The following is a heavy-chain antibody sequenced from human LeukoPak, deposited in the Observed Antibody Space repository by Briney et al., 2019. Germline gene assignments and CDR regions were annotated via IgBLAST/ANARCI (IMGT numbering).Heavy chain of an antibody. CDR3: AKQMAVDYFDY. CDR2: IKSDGDGSGT. D-gene: IGHD5-24*01. J-gene: IGHJ4*02. CDR1: GFTLGSYW. Sequence: PGGSLRLSCAASGFTLGSYWMHWVRQAPGKGLVWVSRIKSDGDGSGTTYADSVKGRFTISRDNAKNTLYLQMDSLRAEDTAVYYCAKQMAVDYFDYWGQGTLVTVSS. V-gene: IGHV3-74*01.